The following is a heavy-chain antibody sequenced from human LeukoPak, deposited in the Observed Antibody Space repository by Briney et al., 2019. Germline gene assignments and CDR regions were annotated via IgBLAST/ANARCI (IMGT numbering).Heavy chain of an antibody. CDR3: ARDASTVGAFDI. Sequence: NPSETLSLTCTVSGGSISSYYWSWIRQPPGKGLEWIGYIYYSGSTNYNPSLKSRVTISVDTSKNQFSLKLSSVTAADTAVYYCARDASTVGAFDIWGQGTMVTVSS. CDR2: IYYSGST. CDR1: GGSISSYY. J-gene: IGHJ3*02. D-gene: IGHD4-17*01. V-gene: IGHV4-59*01.